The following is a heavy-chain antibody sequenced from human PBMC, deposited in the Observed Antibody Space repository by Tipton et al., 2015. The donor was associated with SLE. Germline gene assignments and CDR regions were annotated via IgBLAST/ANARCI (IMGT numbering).Heavy chain of an antibody. CDR1: GFKISDYW. V-gene: IGHV3-74*01. CDR3: TRGNSNWNLYYYYYYMDV. CDR2: LNSDESST. Sequence: SLRLSCAASGFKISDYWMYWVRQAPGKGLVWVSRLNSDESSTGYADFVKGRFTISRDNDKNTAYLQMNNLKTEDTAVYYCTRGNSNWNLYYYYYYMDVWGKGTTVTVSS. J-gene: IGHJ6*03. D-gene: IGHD1-1*01.